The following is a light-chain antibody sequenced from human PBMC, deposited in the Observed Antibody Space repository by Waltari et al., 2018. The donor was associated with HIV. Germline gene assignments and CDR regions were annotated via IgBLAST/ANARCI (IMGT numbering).Light chain of an antibody. CDR3: QTWGSGIQV. Sequence: LTQSPSASASVGASVKLTCTLSSGHSSYTIAWHQQQPQQGPRYLMKIHTDGRHTKGDGIPDRFSGSSSGAERSLTISSLQSEDEADYYCQTWGSGIQVFGGGTKLTVL. CDR1: SGHSSYT. J-gene: IGLJ2*01. V-gene: IGLV4-69*02. CDR2: IHTDGRH.